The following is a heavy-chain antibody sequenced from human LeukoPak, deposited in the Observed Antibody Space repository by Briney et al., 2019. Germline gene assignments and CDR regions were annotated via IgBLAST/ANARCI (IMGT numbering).Heavy chain of an antibody. V-gene: IGHV1-18*01. CDR2: ISAYNGNT. CDR1: GYTFTSYG. CDR3: ARDGSATYDFWSGSYPEWADYYYFYMDV. J-gene: IGHJ6*03. Sequence: ASVKVSCKASGYTFTSYGISWVRQAPGQGLEWMGWISAYNGNTNYAQKFQGGVTMTTDTSTSTAYMELWSLRSDDTAVYYCARDGSATYDFWSGSYPEWADYYYFYMDVWGKGTTVTVSS. D-gene: IGHD3-3*01.